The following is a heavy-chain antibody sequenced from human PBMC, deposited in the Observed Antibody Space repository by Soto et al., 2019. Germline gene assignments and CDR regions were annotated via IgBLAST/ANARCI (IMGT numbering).Heavy chain of an antibody. CDR2: IDGSGSGT. V-gene: IGHV3-23*01. D-gene: IGHD1-26*01. CDR3: AKARYISNRGYFDY. Sequence: EVQLLDSGGGLVQPGGSLRLSCAASGFSFSSGDAMSWVRQAPGKGLEWVSTIDGSGSGTFYADSVKGRFTISRDNSKNTLCLQMNSLGADDTAIYFCAKARYISNRGYFDYWGQGTLVTVSS. CDR1: GFSFSSGDA. J-gene: IGHJ4*02.